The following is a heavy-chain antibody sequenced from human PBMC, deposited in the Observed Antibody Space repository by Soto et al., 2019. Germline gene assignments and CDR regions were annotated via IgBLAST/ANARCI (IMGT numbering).Heavy chain of an antibody. CDR1: GYTFTSYA. Sequence: ASVKVSCKASGYTFTSYAMHWVRQAPGQRLEWMGWINAGNGNTKYSQKFQGRVTITRDTSASTAYMELSSLRSEDTAVYYCARDQDLMVSHDASDIWGQGTMVTVSS. V-gene: IGHV1-3*01. CDR2: INAGNGNT. CDR3: ARDQDLMVSHDASDI. J-gene: IGHJ3*02. D-gene: IGHD2-8*01.